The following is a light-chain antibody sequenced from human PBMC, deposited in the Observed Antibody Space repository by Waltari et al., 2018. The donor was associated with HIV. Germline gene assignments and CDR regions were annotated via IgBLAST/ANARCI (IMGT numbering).Light chain of an antibody. CDR2: GAS. J-gene: IGKJ4*01. V-gene: IGKV3-15*01. Sequence: ELVMTLSPATLSVSPGERATLSCRARQSFSSNLAWYQQEPGQAPRLLIYGASTRATGSPARFSGSGSGTEFTLTIGSLQSEDFAVYYCQQYHNWPLTFGGGTKVEIK. CDR1: QSFSSN. CDR3: QQYHNWPLT.